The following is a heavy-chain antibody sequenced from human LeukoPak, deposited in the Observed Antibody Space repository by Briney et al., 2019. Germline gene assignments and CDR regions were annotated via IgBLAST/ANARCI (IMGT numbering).Heavy chain of an antibody. D-gene: IGHD3-10*01. CDR2: IIAYNGNT. CDR3: AREFDSRGDY. Sequence: GESLKISFKASGYTFTSYGISWVRPAPGQGGEWMGWIIAYNGNTNYAQKLQGRVTMTTDTSTSTAYMELRSLRSDDTAVYYCAREFDSRGDYWGQGTLVTVSS. V-gene: IGHV1-18*04. CDR1: GYTFTSYG. J-gene: IGHJ4*02.